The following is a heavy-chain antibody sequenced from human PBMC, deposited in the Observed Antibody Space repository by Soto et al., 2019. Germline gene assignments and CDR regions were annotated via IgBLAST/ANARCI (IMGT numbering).Heavy chain of an antibody. Sequence: GGSLRLSCTASGFTFGDYAMSWVRQAPGKGLEWVGFIRSKAYGGTTEYAASVKGRFTISRDDSKSIAYLQMNSLKTEDTAVYYCTREYYYGSVSYAFDIWGQGTMVTVSS. V-gene: IGHV3-49*04. CDR1: GFTFGDYA. J-gene: IGHJ3*02. D-gene: IGHD3-10*01. CDR2: IRSKAYGGTT. CDR3: TREYYYGSVSYAFDI.